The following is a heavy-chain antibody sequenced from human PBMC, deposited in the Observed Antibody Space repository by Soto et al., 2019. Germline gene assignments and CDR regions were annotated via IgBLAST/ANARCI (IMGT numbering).Heavy chain of an antibody. V-gene: IGHV3-48*02. Sequence: GGSLRLSCAASGFTFSSYSMNWVRQAPGKGLEWVSYISSSSSTIYYADSVKGRFTISRDNAKNSLYLQMNSLRDEDTAVYYCAKVDQLVPSLFAYWGQGTLVTVSS. D-gene: IGHD6-6*01. CDR3: AKVDQLVPSLFAY. CDR2: ISSSSSTI. J-gene: IGHJ4*02. CDR1: GFTFSSYS.